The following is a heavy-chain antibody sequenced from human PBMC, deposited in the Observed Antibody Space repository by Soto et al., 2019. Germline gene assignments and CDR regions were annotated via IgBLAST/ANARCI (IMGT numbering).Heavy chain of an antibody. CDR1: GGTFSSYA. CDR3: AGEGTVAGLGPLGY. CDR2: IIPIFGTA. V-gene: IGHV1-69*13. D-gene: IGHD6-19*01. Sequence: GASVKVSCKASGGTFSSYAISWVRQAPGQGLEWMGGIIPIFGTANYAQKFQGRVTITADESTSTAYMELSSLRSEDTAVYYCAGEGTVAGLGPLGYRCQGSLGTASS. J-gene: IGHJ4*02.